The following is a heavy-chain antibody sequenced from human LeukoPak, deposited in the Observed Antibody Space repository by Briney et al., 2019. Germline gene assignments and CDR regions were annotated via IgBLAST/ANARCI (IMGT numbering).Heavy chain of an antibody. J-gene: IGHJ5*02. CDR3: AISFYFVVVPAAHNADNWFDP. D-gene: IGHD2-2*01. CDR2: MNPNSGNT. Sequence: GASVKVSCKASGYTFTSYDINWVRQATGQGLEWMGWMNPNSGNTGYAQKFQGRVTMTRNTSISTAYMELSSLRSEDTAVYYCAISFYFVVVPAAHNADNWFDPRGQGTLVTVSS. V-gene: IGHV1-8*01. CDR1: GYTFTSYD.